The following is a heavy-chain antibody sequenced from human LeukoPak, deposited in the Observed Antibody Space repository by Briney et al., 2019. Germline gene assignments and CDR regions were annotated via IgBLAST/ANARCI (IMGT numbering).Heavy chain of an antibody. CDR3: ARATSVGYCSSTSCYAS. D-gene: IGHD2-2*01. CDR1: GFTFSSYW. J-gene: IGHJ5*02. V-gene: IGHV3-74*01. Sequence: PGGSLRLSCAASGFTFSSYWMHWVRQAPGKGLVWVSRINSDGSSTSYADSVKGRFTISRDNAKNTLYLQMNSLRAEDTAVYYCARATSVGYCSSTSCYASWGQGTLVTVSS. CDR2: INSDGSST.